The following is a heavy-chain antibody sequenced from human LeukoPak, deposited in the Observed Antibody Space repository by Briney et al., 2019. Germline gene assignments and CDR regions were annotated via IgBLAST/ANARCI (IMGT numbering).Heavy chain of an antibody. J-gene: IGHJ4*02. Sequence: GGSLRLSCTASGFTFSTLAMSWVRQAPGMGLEWVSSISSRGDDTSYADSVKGRFTISRDNSKNTLYLQLNSLRVDDAAIYYCAKHRRSTLVTAYFDSWGQGTLVTVSS. D-gene: IGHD2-21*02. CDR2: ISSRGDDT. CDR3: AKHRRSTLVTAYFDS. CDR1: GFTFSTLA. V-gene: IGHV3-23*01.